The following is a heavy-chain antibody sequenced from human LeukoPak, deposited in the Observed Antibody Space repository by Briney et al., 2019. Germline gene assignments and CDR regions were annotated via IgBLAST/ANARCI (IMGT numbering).Heavy chain of an antibody. J-gene: IGHJ4*02. V-gene: IGHV3-48*03. CDR3: ARDRGLNY. CDR2: ISSSSSTI. CDR1: GFTFSSYE. Sequence: GGSLRLSCAASGFTFSSYEMNWVRQAPGKGLEWVSYISSSSSTIYYTASVKGRFTISRDNAKNSLYLQMNSLRAEDTAIYYCARDRGLNYWGQGTLVIVSS. D-gene: IGHD3-10*01.